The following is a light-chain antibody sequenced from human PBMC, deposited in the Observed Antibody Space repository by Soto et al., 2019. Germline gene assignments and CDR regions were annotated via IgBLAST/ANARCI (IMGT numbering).Light chain of an antibody. CDR3: SSYTSSSTLDV. Sequence: QSVLTQPASVSGSPGQSITISCTGTSSDVGGYNYVSWYQQHPGKAPKLMIYDVSNRPSGVSNRFSGSKSGNTASLTISGLQAEDEGDYYCSSYTSSSTLDVSGTGTKLTVL. V-gene: IGLV2-14*03. J-gene: IGLJ1*01. CDR1: SSDVGGYNY. CDR2: DVS.